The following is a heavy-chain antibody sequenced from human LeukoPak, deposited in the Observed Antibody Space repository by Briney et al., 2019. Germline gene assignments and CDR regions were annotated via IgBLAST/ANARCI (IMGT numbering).Heavy chain of an antibody. J-gene: IGHJ4*02. CDR2: IKQDESEK. D-gene: IGHD2-15*01. V-gene: IGHV3-7*01. CDR1: GFTFSNYW. CDR3: ATPVGGVWSFDY. Sequence: RGSLRLSCAASGFTFSNYWMTWVRQAPGKGLEWVANIKQDESEKYYVDSVKGRFTVSRDNSKNSVYLQMNSLRAEDTAMYYCATPVGGVWSFDYWGQGTLVTVSS.